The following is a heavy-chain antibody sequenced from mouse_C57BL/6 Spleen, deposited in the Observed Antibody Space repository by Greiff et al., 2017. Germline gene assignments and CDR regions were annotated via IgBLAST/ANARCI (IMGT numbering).Heavy chain of an antibody. D-gene: IGHD2-5*01. V-gene: IGHV1-76*01. J-gene: IGHJ3*01. CDR1: GYTFTDYY. CDR2: IYPGSGNT. CDR3: ARAIYSNYGFAY. Sequence: VQLQQSGAELVRPGASVKLSCKASGYTFTDYYLTWVKQRPGQGLEWIARIYPGSGNTYYHEKFKGKATLTAERSSSTAYMQLSSLTSEDSAVYFCARAIYSNYGFAYWGQGTLVTVSA.